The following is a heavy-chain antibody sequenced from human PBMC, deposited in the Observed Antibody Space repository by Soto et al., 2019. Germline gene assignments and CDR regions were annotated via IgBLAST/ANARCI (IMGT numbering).Heavy chain of an antibody. CDR2: IYPGDSDV. V-gene: IGHV5-51*01. J-gene: IGHJ5*02. Sequence: GESLKISCKVSGYNFGSYWIVWVRQMPGKGLEWMGIIYPGDSDVRNSPSFQGQVTFSADKSISTAYLQWSSLKASDTAMYYCARRAYNYSDDLQDYFDPWGQGTLVTVSS. D-gene: IGHD5-18*01. CDR3: ARRAYNYSDDLQDYFDP. CDR1: GYNFGSYW.